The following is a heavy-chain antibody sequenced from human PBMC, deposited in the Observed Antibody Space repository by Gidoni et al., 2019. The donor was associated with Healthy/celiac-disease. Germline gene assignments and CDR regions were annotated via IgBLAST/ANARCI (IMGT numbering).Heavy chain of an antibody. CDR1: GFPFDDYA. J-gene: IGHJ5*02. CDR3: AKDLCSSACGWFDP. Sequence: EVQLVESGGGLVQPGRSLRLSCAASGFPFDDYAMHWVRQAPGKGLEWVSGISWNSGSIGYADSVKGRFTISRDNAKNSLYLQMNSLRAEDTALYYCAKDLCSSACGWFDPWGQGTLVTVSS. D-gene: IGHD6-13*01. V-gene: IGHV3-9*01. CDR2: ISWNSGSI.